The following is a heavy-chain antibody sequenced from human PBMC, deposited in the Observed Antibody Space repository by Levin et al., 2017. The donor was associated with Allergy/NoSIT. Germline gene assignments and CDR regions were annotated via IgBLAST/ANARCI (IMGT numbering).Heavy chain of an antibody. CDR2: IISMFGTT. CDR3: AKGYPGQTSSYYYYGMDV. V-gene: IGHV1-69*06. Sequence: KISCKASGGTFSSYAISWVRQAPGQGLEWMGRIISMFGTTNYAQKFQGRVTITASKSTSTVYMELSSLRPEDTAVYYCAKGYPGQTSSYYYYGMDVWGQGTTVTVSS. J-gene: IGHJ6*02. D-gene: IGHD3-16*02. CDR1: GGTFSSYA.